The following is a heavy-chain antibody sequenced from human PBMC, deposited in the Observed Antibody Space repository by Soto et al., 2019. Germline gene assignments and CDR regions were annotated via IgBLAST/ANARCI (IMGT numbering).Heavy chain of an antibody. CDR2: IRQDGSEK. D-gene: IGHD4-17*01. J-gene: IGHJ4*02. CDR1: GFTFSSTW. V-gene: IGHV3-7*01. Sequence: EVQLVESGGGLVQPGGSLRLSCVASGFTFSSTWMSWVRQAPGKGLECVANIRQDGSEKYYVDSVKGRFTISRDNAKKSLYLQMNSLRAKDTAVYYCARTTANDYWGQRTLVTVSS. CDR3: ARTTANDY.